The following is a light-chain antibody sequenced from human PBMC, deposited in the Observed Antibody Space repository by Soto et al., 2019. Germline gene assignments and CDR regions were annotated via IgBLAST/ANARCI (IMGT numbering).Light chain of an antibody. Sequence: EIVLTQSPGTLSLSPGERATLSCRASQSVSSSYLAWYQQKPGQAPRLLIYGASSRATGIPDMFSGSGSETDFTLTISRLEPEDFAVYYCQQYGSSPQTFGPGTKVDIK. V-gene: IGKV3-20*01. CDR3: QQYGSSPQT. J-gene: IGKJ3*01. CDR2: GAS. CDR1: QSVSSSY.